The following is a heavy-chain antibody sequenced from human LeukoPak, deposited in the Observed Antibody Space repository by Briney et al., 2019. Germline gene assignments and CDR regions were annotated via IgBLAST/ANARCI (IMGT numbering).Heavy chain of an antibody. CDR2: IYYSGGT. J-gene: IGHJ3*02. Sequence: SKTLSLTCTVSGGSMSSYYWSWSRQPPGKGLEWIGYIYYSGGTSYNPSLKSRVTISVDTSKNQFSLKLSSVTAADTAVYYCARETTYSYALKAFDIWGQGTMATVSS. CDR3: ARETTYSYALKAFDI. V-gene: IGHV4-59*01. CDR1: GGSMSSYY. D-gene: IGHD5-18*01.